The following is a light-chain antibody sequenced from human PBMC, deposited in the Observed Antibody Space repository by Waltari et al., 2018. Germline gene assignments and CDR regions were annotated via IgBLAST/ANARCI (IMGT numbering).Light chain of an antibody. CDR1: ETLLHPNGYLY. V-gene: IGKV2-28*01. CDR3: MQTLKVPYT. Sequence: DIVMTQSPLSLPVNPGEPASISCTSSETLLHPNGYLYLNWYLQRPGQSPQLLIYLTSNRSSGVPDRLSGSGSSTYFTLKISRVEADDLGIYYCMQTLKVPYTFGQGTNLEIK. CDR2: LTS. J-gene: IGKJ2*01.